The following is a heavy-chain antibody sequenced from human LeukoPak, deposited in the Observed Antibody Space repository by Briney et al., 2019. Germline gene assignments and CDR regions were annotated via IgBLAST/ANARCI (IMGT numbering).Heavy chain of an antibody. Sequence: ASVKVSCKASGYTFTGYYMHWVRQAPGQGLEWMGWINPNSGGTNCAQKFQGRVTMTRDTSISTAYMELSRLRSDDTAVYYCARNARSIARSFGEASWFDPWGQGTLVTVSS. V-gene: IGHV1-2*02. CDR3: ARNARSIARSFGEASWFDP. CDR2: INPNSGGT. D-gene: IGHD3-10*01. CDR1: GYTFTGYY. J-gene: IGHJ5*02.